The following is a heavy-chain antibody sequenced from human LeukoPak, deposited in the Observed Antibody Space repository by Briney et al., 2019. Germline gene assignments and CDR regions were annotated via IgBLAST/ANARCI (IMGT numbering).Heavy chain of an antibody. CDR1: GFTFSSYH. D-gene: IGHD3-22*01. V-gene: IGHV3-74*01. J-gene: IGHJ4*02. CDR3: ARDLRYYYDSSGYPGY. Sequence: GGSLRLPCVGSGFTFSSYHMNWVRQAPGKGLVWVSRINSDGSSISYADSVKGRFTISRDNSKNTLYLQMNSLRAEDTAVYYCARDLRYYYDSSGYPGYWGQGTLVTVSS. CDR2: INSDGSSI.